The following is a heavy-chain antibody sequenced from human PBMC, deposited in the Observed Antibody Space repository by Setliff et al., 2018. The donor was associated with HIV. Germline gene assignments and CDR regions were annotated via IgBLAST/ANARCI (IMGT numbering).Heavy chain of an antibody. CDR1: GFSFGSYW. CDR2: VKQDGSDK. D-gene: IGHD4-4*01. CDR3: ARFRLYHYSNKVDY. V-gene: IGHV3-7*01. J-gene: IGHJ4*02. Sequence: GGSLRLSCAASGFSFGSYWMSWVRQAPGKGLEWVANVKQDGSDKYYVDSVKGRFTISRDNARNSLYLQMNSLRAEDTAVYYCARFRLYHYSNKVDYWGQGTLVTVSS.